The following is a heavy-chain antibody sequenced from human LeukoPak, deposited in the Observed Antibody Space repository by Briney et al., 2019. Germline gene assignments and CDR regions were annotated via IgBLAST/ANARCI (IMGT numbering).Heavy chain of an antibody. CDR1: GSTLNELS. Sequence: ASVKVSCKISGSTLNELSIHWVRQAPAKGLDWMGSFHPEHGATSDTQRFKGRINMTEDTFRDTSYLEVTRLTSEDTDVYFCATAGPLTYDDGDSVFAFDVWGQGTLVTVSS. CDR2: FHPEHGAT. CDR3: ATAGPLTYDDGDSVFAFDV. D-gene: IGHD4-17*01. V-gene: IGHV1-24*01. J-gene: IGHJ3*01.